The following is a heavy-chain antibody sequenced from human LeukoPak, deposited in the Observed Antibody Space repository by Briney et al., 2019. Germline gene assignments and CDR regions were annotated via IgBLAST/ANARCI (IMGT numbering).Heavy chain of an antibody. V-gene: IGHV4-59*01. CDR2: IYYSGST. CDR3: ARSDLTDYYYYYMDV. J-gene: IGHJ6*03. CDR1: GGSISSYY. D-gene: IGHD3-9*01. Sequence: PSETLSLTCTVSGGSISSYYWSWIRQPPGKGLEWIGYIYYSGSTNYNPSLKSRVTISVDTSKNQFSLKLSSVTAADTAVYYCARSDLTDYYYYYMDVWGKGTTVTVSS.